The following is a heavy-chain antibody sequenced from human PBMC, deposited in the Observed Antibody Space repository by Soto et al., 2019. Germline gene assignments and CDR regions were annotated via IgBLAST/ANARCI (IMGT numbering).Heavy chain of an antibody. CDR2: ISAYNGNT. Sequence: QVQLVQSGAEVKKPGASVKVSCKASGYTFTSYGISWVRQAPGQGLEWMGWISAYNGNTNYAQKRQGRVTMTTDTSTSTAYMELRSLRSDDTAVYYCARDLEGWYYYDSSGTNYRKRFDYWGQGTLVTVSS. V-gene: IGHV1-18*04. J-gene: IGHJ4*02. CDR3: ARDLEGWYYYDSSGTNYRKRFDY. CDR1: GYTFTSYG. D-gene: IGHD3-22*01.